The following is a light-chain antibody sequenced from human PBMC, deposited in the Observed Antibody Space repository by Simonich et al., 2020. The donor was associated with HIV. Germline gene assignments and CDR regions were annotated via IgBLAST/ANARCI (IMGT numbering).Light chain of an antibody. CDR1: SSDVGGYNY. J-gene: IGLJ2*01. Sequence: QSALTQPASVSGSPGQSITISCTGTSSDVGGYNYVSWYQRHPGKAPKLMIYDVNTRASGGSNRFSGSKSGNTASLTIAGLQAEDEADYYCTSHSSKSNVVFDGGTKLTVL. CDR2: DVN. CDR3: TSHSSKSNVV. V-gene: IGLV2-14*01.